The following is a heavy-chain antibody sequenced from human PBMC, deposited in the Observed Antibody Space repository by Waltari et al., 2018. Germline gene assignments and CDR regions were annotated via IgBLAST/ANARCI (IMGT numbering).Heavy chain of an antibody. J-gene: IGHJ4*02. CDR2: ISSSSSYI. CDR3: ARDWGLQADY. D-gene: IGHD1-26*01. V-gene: IGHV3-21*01. Sequence: EVQLVESGGGLVKPGGSLRLSCAASGFTFSSYSMNWVRQAPGKGLEWVSSISSSSSYIYYADSGKGRFTISRDNAKNPLYLQMNSLRAEDTAVYYCARDWGLQADYWGQGTLVTVSS. CDR1: GFTFSSYS.